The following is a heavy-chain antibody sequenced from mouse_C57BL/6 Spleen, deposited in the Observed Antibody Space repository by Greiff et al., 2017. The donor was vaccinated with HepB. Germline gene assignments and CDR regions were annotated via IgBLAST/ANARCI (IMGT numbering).Heavy chain of an antibody. D-gene: IGHD2-4*01. V-gene: IGHV5-16*01. CDR3: ARERGDDYGGNFDY. CDR2: INYDGSST. Sequence: EVMLVESEGGLVQPGSSMKLSCTASGFTFSDYYMAWVRQVPEKGLEWVANINYDGSSTYYLDSLKSRFIISRDNAKNILYLQMSSLKSEDTATYYCARERGDDYGGNFDYWGQGTTLTVSS. J-gene: IGHJ2*01. CDR1: GFTFSDYY.